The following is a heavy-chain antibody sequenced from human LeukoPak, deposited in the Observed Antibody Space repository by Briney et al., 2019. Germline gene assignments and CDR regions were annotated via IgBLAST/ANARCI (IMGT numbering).Heavy chain of an antibody. CDR2: IKSKSDGETK. V-gene: IGHV3-15*01. Sequence: GSLRPSCAASGFTFSPAWMTWVRQAPGKGLEWVGRIKSKSDGETKEYAAPVKGRFTISRDDSKNMVYLEMNSLKTEDTAVYYCTTDRKWWGQGTLVTVSS. CDR3: TTDRKW. D-gene: IGHD1-26*01. CDR1: GFTFSPAW. J-gene: IGHJ4*02.